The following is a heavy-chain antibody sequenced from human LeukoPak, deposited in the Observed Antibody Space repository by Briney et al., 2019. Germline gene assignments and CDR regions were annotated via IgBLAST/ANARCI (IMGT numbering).Heavy chain of an antibody. Sequence: SETLSLTCAVYVGSFSGYYWTWIRQPPGRGLEWIGEINYSGGTNYNPSLKSRVTISIDTSKNQFSLKLSSVTAADTAVYYCARRNVGTTFYYYYMDVWGEGTTVTVSS. CDR3: ARRNVGTTFYYYYMDV. CDR2: INYSGGT. V-gene: IGHV4-34*01. J-gene: IGHJ6*03. D-gene: IGHD1-26*01. CDR1: VGSFSGYY.